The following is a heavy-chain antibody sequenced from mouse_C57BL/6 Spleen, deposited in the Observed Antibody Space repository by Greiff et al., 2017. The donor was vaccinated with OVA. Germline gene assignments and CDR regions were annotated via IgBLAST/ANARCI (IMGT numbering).Heavy chain of an antibody. J-gene: IGHJ2*01. Sequence: VQLQQSGAELVRPGASVKLSCTASGFNIKDDYMHWVKQRPEQGLEWIGWIDPENGDTEYASKFQGKATITADTSSNTAYLQLSSLTSEDTAVYYCTTPELGQGGYWGQGTTLTVSS. CDR1: GFNIKDDY. D-gene: IGHD4-1*01. CDR3: TTPELGQGGY. V-gene: IGHV14-4*01. CDR2: IDPENGDT.